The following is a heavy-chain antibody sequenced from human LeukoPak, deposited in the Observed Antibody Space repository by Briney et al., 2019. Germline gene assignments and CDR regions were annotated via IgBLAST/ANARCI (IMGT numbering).Heavy chain of an antibody. J-gene: IGHJ6*03. CDR2: INHSGST. D-gene: IGHD3-10*02. CDR1: GGSFSGYY. CDR3: ARAHRVYVTSYNRYYYYMDV. Sequence: SETLSLTCAVYGGSFSGYYWSWIRQPPGKGLEWIGEINHSGSTNYNPSLKSRVTISVDTSKNQFSLKVTSVTAADTAVYFCARAHRVYVTSYNRYYYYMDVWGKGTTVTISS. V-gene: IGHV4-34*01.